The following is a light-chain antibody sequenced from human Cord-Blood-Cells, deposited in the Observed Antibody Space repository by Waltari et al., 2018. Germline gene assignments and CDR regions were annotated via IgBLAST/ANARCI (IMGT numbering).Light chain of an antibody. Sequence: DIQMTQSPSSLSASVGDRVTIPCRASQSISSYLNWYQQKPGKAPRLRIYAASSLQSGVPSRFSGRGSVTDFTLTISSLQPEDFATYDCQQSYSTPYTFGQGTKLEIK. V-gene: IGKV1-39*01. CDR3: QQSYSTPYT. J-gene: IGKJ2*01. CDR1: QSISSY. CDR2: AAS.